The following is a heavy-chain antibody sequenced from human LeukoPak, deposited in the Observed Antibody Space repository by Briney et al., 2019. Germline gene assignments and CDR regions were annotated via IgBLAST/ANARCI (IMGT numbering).Heavy chain of an antibody. V-gene: IGHV3-43D*03. CDR2: ISWNGAST. CDR1: GFTFDDYA. CDR3: AKDGVVAALGDNWFDP. J-gene: IGHJ5*02. D-gene: IGHD2-15*01. Sequence: GGSLRLSCAASGFTFDDYAMHWVRQAPGKGLEWVSLISWNGASTYYADSVKGRFTISRDNSKNSLYLQMNSLRAGDTAFYYCAKDGVVAALGDNWFDPWGQGALVTVSS.